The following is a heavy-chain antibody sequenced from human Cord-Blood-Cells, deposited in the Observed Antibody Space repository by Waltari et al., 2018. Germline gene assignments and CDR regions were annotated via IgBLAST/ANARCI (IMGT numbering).Heavy chain of an antibody. CDR2: IYYSGST. V-gene: IGHV4-39*01. CDR1: CGSISSSSYY. J-gene: IGHJ4*02. D-gene: IGHD3-10*01. CDR3: ARHEPPYIYGSGSYYNGDY. Sequence: QLQLQESGPGLVKPSETLSLTCTVSCGSISSSSYYWGWIRQPPGKGLEWIGSIYYSGSTYYNPSLKSRVTISVDTSKNQFSLKLSSVTAADTAVYYCARHEPPYIYGSGSYYNGDYWGQGTLVTVSS.